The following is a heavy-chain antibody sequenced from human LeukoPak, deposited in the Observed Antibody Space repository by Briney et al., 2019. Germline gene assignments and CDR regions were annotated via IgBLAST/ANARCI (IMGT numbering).Heavy chain of an antibody. Sequence: TGGSLRLSCAASGFTFSSYAMSWVRQAPGKGLEWVSAISGSGGSTYYADSVKGRFTISRDNSKNSLYLQMNSLRAEDTAVYYCARDPPGIAAAGTHYFDYWGQGTLVTVSS. J-gene: IGHJ4*02. CDR2: ISGSGGST. V-gene: IGHV3-23*01. CDR3: ARDPPGIAAAGTHYFDY. CDR1: GFTFSSYA. D-gene: IGHD6-13*01.